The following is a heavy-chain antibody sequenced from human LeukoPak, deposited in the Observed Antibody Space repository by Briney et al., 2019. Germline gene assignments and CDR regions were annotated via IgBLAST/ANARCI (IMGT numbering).Heavy chain of an antibody. CDR3: AKTRCSSTSCYKLGIFDY. CDR1: GFTFSSYA. Sequence: GGSLRLSCAASGFTFSSYAMSWVRQAPGKGLEWVSAISGSGGSTYYADSVKGRFTISRDNSKNTLYLQMNSLRAEDTAVYYCAKTRCSSTSCYKLGIFDYWGQGTLVTVSS. D-gene: IGHD2-2*02. J-gene: IGHJ4*02. V-gene: IGHV3-23*01. CDR2: ISGSGGST.